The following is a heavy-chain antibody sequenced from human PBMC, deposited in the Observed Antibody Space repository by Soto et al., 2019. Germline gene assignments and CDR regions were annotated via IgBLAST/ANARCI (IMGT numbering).Heavy chain of an antibody. D-gene: IGHD2-21*02. V-gene: IGHV4-59*01. CDR3: ARRCGGDCYSTFDY. Sequence: SETLSLTCTVSGGSISSYYWSWIRQPPGKGLEWIGYIYYSGSTKYNPSLKSRVNISVDTSKNQFSLMLSSVTAADTAVYYCARRCGGDCYSTFDYWGQGSLVAVSS. J-gene: IGHJ4*02. CDR2: IYYSGST. CDR1: GGSISSYY.